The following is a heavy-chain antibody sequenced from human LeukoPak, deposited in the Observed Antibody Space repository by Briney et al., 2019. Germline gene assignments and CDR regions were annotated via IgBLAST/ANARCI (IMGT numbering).Heavy chain of an antibody. CDR1: GFTFSSYG. D-gene: IGHD4-11*01. Sequence: PGGSLRLSCAASGFTFSSYGMHWVRQAPSKGLEWVAFIRYDGSNKYYADSVKGRFTISRDNSKNTLYLQMNSLRAEDTAVYYCVSGATVTTYYFDYWGQGTLVTVSS. J-gene: IGHJ4*02. CDR2: IRYDGSNK. CDR3: VSGATVTTYYFDY. V-gene: IGHV3-30*02.